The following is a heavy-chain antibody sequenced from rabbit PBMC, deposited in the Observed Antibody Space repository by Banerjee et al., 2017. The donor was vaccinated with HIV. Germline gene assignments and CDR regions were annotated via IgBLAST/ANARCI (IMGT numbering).Heavy chain of an antibody. Sequence: QEQLEESGGDLVKPEGSLTLTCKASGFDLSTDYYYMCWVRQAPGKGLELIACIYTNGGSTWYASWVNGRFTISKASWTTVTLQMTSLTAADTASYFCARDLAGVIGWNFNLWGQGTLVTVS. V-gene: IGHV1S45*01. J-gene: IGHJ4*01. CDR3: ARDLAGVIGWNFNL. CDR1: GFDLSTDYYY. CDR2: IYTNGGST. D-gene: IGHD4-1*01.